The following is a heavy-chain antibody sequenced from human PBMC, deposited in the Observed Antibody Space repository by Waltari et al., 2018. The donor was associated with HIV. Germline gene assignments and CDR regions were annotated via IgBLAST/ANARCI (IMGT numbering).Heavy chain of an antibody. Sequence: EVQLLESGGDLVPRGGSLRLSCAASGFGFIRYAMTWVRQAPGKGLEWVSAISGSGGTTYYADSVKGRFTISRDNSKNTLYLQMNSLRAEDTAIYYCAKVGYSSTTATYDSFDIWGQGTMVTVSS. CDR2: ISGSGGTT. V-gene: IGHV3-23*01. CDR1: GFGFIRYA. D-gene: IGHD6-13*01. J-gene: IGHJ3*02. CDR3: AKVGYSSTTATYDSFDI.